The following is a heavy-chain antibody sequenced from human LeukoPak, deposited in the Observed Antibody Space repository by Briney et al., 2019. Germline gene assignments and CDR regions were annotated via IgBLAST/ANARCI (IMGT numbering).Heavy chain of an antibody. D-gene: IGHD5-18*01. V-gene: IGHV3-23*01. Sequence: GGSLRLSCAASGFTFSSYAMSWVRQAPGKGLEWVSGISGSGGSTYYADSVKGRVTISRDNSKNMLYLQMNSLRAADTAVYYCAKDSRRGYSYGPAAYWGQGTLVTVAS. CDR1: GFTFSSYA. J-gene: IGHJ4*02. CDR2: ISGSGGST. CDR3: AKDSRRGYSYGPAAY.